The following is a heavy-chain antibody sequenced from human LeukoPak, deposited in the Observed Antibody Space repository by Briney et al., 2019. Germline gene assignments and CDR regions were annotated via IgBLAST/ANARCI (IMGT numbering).Heavy chain of an antibody. Sequence: ASVKVSCKASGYTFTGYYMHWVRQAPGQGLEWMGWINPNSGGTNYAQKFQGRVTMTSDMSISTAYMELSRLRSDDTAVYYCARLIADSSDYYLLGPVDYWGQGTLVTVSS. D-gene: IGHD3-22*01. V-gene: IGHV1-2*02. CDR3: ARLIADSSDYYLLGPVDY. CDR1: GYTFTGYY. CDR2: INPNSGGT. J-gene: IGHJ4*02.